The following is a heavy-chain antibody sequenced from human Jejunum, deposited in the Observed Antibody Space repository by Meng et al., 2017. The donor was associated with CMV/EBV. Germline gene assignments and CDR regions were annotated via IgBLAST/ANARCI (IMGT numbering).Heavy chain of an antibody. Sequence: KASGYTFTRYDINWVRQATGQGIEWMGWMKPKSGNTGYAQKLQGRGNMTRNTSISTAYMELSSLRSEDTAVYYCANSRSRGIPDYWGQGTLVTVSS. V-gene: IGHV1-8*01. CDR1: GYTFTRYD. J-gene: IGHJ4*02. CDR2: MKPKSGNT. CDR3: ANSRSRGIPDY. D-gene: IGHD3-16*01.